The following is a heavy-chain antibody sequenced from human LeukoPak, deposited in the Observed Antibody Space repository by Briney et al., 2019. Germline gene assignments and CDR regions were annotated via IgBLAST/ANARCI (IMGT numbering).Heavy chain of an antibody. CDR2: INHSGST. Sequence: SETLSLTCAVYGGSFSGYYWSWTRQPPGKGLEWIGEINHSGSTNYNPSLKSRVTISVDTSKNQFSLKLSSVTAADTAVYYCARGGLRYFDWLLYYGMDVWGQGTTVTVSS. CDR1: GGSFSGYY. CDR3: ARGGLRYFDWLLYYGMDV. V-gene: IGHV4-34*01. J-gene: IGHJ6*02. D-gene: IGHD3-9*01.